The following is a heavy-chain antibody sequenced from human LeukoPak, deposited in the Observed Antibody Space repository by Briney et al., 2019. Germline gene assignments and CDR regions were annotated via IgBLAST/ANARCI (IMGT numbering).Heavy chain of an antibody. CDR1: GFTFSTYW. V-gene: IGHV3-30-3*01. CDR3: ARQAPYYYDSTGYPHPLFDI. J-gene: IGHJ3*02. D-gene: IGHD3-22*01. Sequence: PGGSLRLSCAASGFTFSTYWMSWVRQAPGKGLEWVAVISYDGSNKYYADSVKGRFTISRDNSKNTLYLQMNSLRAEDTAVYYCARQAPYYYDSTGYPHPLFDIWGQGTRVTVSS. CDR2: ISYDGSNK.